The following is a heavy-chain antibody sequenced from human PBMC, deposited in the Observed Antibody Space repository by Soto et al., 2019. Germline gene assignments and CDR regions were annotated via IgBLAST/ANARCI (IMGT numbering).Heavy chain of an antibody. Sequence: WGSLLVACACSVFTFSRLAMSWVRQVPGRGLEWVSAISGSGQTTYYADSVKGRFTVSIDNSNNTLYLQMNSLRAEDTAVYYCAKDQRKPAIFGVVTLSWGQGTLVTVSS. CDR1: VFTFSRLA. CDR3: AKDQRKPAIFGVVTLS. V-gene: IGHV3-23*01. CDR2: ISGSGQTT. D-gene: IGHD3-3*01. J-gene: IGHJ5*02.